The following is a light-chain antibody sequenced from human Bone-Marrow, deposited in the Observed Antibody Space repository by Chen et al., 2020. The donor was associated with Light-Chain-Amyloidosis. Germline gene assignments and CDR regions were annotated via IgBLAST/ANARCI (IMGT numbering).Light chain of an antibody. J-gene: IGKJ1*01. CDR2: KAS. CDR3: QQYKSYA. V-gene: IGKV1-5*03. CDR1: QSISSW. Sequence: DIQMTQSPSTLSASVGDRVTITCRASQSISSWLAWYQQKPGKAPKLLIYKASSLESGVPSRFGGSGSGTEFTLTISSLQPDDFATYYCQQYKSYAFGQGTKVEIK.